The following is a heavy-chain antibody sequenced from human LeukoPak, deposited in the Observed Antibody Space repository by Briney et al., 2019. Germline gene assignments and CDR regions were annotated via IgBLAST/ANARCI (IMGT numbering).Heavy chain of an antibody. CDR1: GFTFSSYS. Sequence: RSLRLSCAASGFTFSSYSMHWVRQAPGKGLEWVAVISYDGSNKYYADSVKGRFTISRDNSKNTLYLQMNSLRAEDTAVYYCARDSAQWLVPPAFDYWGQGTLVTVSS. CDR2: ISYDGSNK. V-gene: IGHV3-30-3*01. D-gene: IGHD6-19*01. CDR3: ARDSAQWLVPPAFDY. J-gene: IGHJ4*02.